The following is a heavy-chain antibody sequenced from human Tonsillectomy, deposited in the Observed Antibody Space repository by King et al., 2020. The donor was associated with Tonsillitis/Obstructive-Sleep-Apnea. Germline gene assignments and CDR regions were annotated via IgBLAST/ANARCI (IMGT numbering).Heavy chain of an antibody. Sequence: QLQESGPGLVKPSETLSLTCTVSSGSISSYYWSWIRQPPGKGLEWIGYLYYSGTTNYNPSLKSRVTISVDTSKNQFSLKLSSVTAADTALYYCASLGHGYNYFDYWGQGILVPVSS. CDR2: LYYSGTT. D-gene: IGHD5-24*01. V-gene: IGHV4-59*08. J-gene: IGHJ4*02. CDR3: ASLGHGYNYFDY. CDR1: SGSISSYY.